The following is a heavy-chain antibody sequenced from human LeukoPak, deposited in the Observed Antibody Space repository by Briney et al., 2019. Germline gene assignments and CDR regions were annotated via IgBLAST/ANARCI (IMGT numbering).Heavy chain of an antibody. D-gene: IGHD3-22*01. CDR2: INPNGGGI. Sequence: ASVKVSCKASGYTFTGYYMHWVRQAPGQGLEWMGWINPNGGGINYAQKFQGRVTMTRDTSISTAYMELSRLRSDDTAVYYCARDIVLKDSSGYYDYWGQGTLVTVSS. CDR1: GYTFTGYY. V-gene: IGHV1-2*02. CDR3: ARDIVLKDSSGYYDY. J-gene: IGHJ4*02.